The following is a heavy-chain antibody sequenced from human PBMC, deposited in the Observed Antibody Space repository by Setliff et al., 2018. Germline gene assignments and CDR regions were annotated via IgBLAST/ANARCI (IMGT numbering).Heavy chain of an antibody. V-gene: IGHV1-18*01. D-gene: IGHD2-8*01. CDR1: GSTFNDYG. CDR3: SRLVRFCTKTACQRLSGGEF. CDR2: ISSYTGKT. Sequence: GGSVQVSCKTSGSTFNDYGITWVRQVPGQGLEWMGWISSYTGKTYYAEKLQGRVTLTTDTSTSTAYLDLRSLESDDTAVYYCSRLVRFCTKTACQRLSGGEFWGQGTLVTVSS. J-gene: IGHJ4*02.